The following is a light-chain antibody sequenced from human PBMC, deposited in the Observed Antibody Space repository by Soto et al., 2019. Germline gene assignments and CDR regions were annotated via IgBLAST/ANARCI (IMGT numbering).Light chain of an antibody. Sequence: EIEMTQSPATLSLSPGERATLSCRASQSVGNNLAWYQQKPGQAPRLLIFGASTRATGVPARISGSGSGTDFTLTISSLQSEDFAMYYCQQYNNWPETFGQGTEVEIK. CDR1: QSVGNN. J-gene: IGKJ1*01. V-gene: IGKV3-15*01. CDR3: QQYNNWPET. CDR2: GAS.